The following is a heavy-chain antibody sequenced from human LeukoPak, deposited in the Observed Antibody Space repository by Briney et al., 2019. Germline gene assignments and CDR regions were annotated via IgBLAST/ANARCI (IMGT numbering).Heavy chain of an antibody. D-gene: IGHD2-15*01. CDR3: ARDPEGYCSGGSCYSNWFDP. J-gene: IGHJ5*02. CDR2: INPNSGGT. CDR1: GYTFTGYY. V-gene: IGHV1-2*02. Sequence: ASVKVSCKASGYTFTGYYMHWVRQAPGQGLEWMGWINPNSGGTNYAQKFQGRVTMTRDTSISTAYMELSRLRSDDTAVYYCARDPEGYCSGGSCYSNWFDPWGQGTLVTVSS.